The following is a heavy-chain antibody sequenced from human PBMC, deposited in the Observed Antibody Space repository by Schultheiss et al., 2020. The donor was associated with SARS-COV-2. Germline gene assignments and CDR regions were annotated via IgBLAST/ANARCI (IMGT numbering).Heavy chain of an antibody. CDR1: GFTFSDYY. D-gene: IGHD3-10*01. CDR3: AKDLVGFGEDDDY. J-gene: IGHJ4*02. CDR2: IWYDGSKT. Sequence: GGSLRLSCAASGFTFSDYYMSWVRQAPGKGLEWVAVIWYDGSKTYYADSVKGRFTISRDNSKNTLYLQMNSLRAEDTAVYYCAKDLVGFGEDDDYWGQGTLVTVSS. V-gene: IGHV3-33*06.